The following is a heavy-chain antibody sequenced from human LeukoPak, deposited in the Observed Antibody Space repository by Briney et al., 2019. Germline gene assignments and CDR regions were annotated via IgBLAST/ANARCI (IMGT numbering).Heavy chain of an antibody. Sequence: TLSLTCTVSGGSIRSGSYYWSWIRQAAGKGLEWIGRVYTSGSTNYNPSLESRVTMSVDTSKNQFSLNLSSVTAADTAVYYGGGGVTIVRGTSKNFDSGGKGPWSPSPQ. CDR1: GGSIRSGSYY. J-gene: IGHJ4*03. CDR3: GGGVTIVRGTSKNFDS. CDR2: VYTSGST. D-gene: IGHD3-10*01. V-gene: IGHV4-61*02.